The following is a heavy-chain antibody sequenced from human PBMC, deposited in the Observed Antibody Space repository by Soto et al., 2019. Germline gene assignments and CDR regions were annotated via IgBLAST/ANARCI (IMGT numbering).Heavy chain of an antibody. J-gene: IGHJ5*02. D-gene: IGHD3-3*01. CDR3: ARVGGYYDVWSGYLNWFDP. CDR1: GYTFTSYD. V-gene: IGHV1-8*01. CDR2: MNPNSGNT. Sequence: ASVKVSCKASGYTFTSYDINWVRQATGQGLEWMGWMNPNSGNTGYAQKFQGRVTMTRNTSISTAYMELSSLRSEDTAVYYCARVGGYYDVWSGYLNWFDPWGQGTLVTVYS.